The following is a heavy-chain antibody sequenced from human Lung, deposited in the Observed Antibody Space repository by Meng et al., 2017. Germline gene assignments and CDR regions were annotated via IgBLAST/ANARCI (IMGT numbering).Heavy chain of an antibody. CDR3: VRNFDS. CDR1: GGANGSTNW. Sequence: QVQLQESGPGLVSPSGTLSLTCAVSGGANGSTNWWGWVRQPPGKGLDWIXEISHGGTSKYNPSLKSRVTITVDMSKNQVSLKLTSVTAADTAVYFCVRNFDSWGQGTLVTVSS. V-gene: IGHV4-4*02. CDR2: ISHGGTS. J-gene: IGHJ4*02.